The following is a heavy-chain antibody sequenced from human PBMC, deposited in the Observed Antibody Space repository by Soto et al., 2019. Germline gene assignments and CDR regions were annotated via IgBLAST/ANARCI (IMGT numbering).Heavy chain of an antibody. V-gene: IGHV3-9*01. CDR1: GFTFDDYA. D-gene: IGHD3-22*01. CDR2: ISWNSGSI. CDR3: ATGYYYDSSGYYWYPFDC. J-gene: IGHJ4*02. Sequence: GGSLRLSCAASGFTFDDYAMHWVRQAPGKGLEWVSGISWNSGSIGYADSVKGRFTISRDNAKNSLYLQMNSLRAEDTALYYCATGYYYDSSGYYWYPFDCWGQGTLVTVSS.